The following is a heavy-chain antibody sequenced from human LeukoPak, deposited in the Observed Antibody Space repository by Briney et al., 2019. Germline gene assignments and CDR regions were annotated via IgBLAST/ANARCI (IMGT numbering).Heavy chain of an antibody. CDR2: ISAYNGNT. D-gene: IGHD6-19*01. CDR1: GYTFTSYG. V-gene: IGHV1-18*01. Sequence: ASVTVSCKASGYTFTSYGISWVRQAPGQGLEWMGWISAYNGNTNYAQKLQGRVTMTTDTSTSTAYMELRSLRSDDTAVYYCARDYGYSSPTGDYFDYWGQGTLVTVSS. CDR3: ARDYGYSSPTGDYFDY. J-gene: IGHJ4*02.